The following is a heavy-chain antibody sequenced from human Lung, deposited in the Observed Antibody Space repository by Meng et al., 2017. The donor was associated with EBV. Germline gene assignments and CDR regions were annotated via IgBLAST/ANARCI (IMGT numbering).Heavy chain of an antibody. Sequence: QVQLVQSGAEVMKPGASVKVSCKASGYTFTGYHIHWVRQAPGQGLEWMGRINPYSGATDYARKFQGRVTMARDTSINTAYMDLSGLTPNDTAVYYCAREVIRAFNWFDPWGQGTLVNVSS. CDR2: INPYSGAT. D-gene: IGHD2-21*01. CDR1: GYTFTGYH. J-gene: IGHJ5*02. V-gene: IGHV1-2*06. CDR3: AREVIRAFNWFDP.